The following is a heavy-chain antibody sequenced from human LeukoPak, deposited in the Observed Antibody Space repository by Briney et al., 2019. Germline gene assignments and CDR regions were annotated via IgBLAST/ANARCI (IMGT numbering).Heavy chain of an antibody. CDR1: RGTLSSFT. CDR3: ASRGYGSGSYYGSDY. CDR2: IIPIFGTA. J-gene: IGHJ4*02. Sequence: SVKVSCKASRGTLSSFTISWVRQAPGQGLEWMGGIIPIFGTANYAQKFQGRVTITADESTSTAYMELSSLRSEDRAVYYCASRGYGSGSYYGSDYWGQGTLVTVSS. V-gene: IGHV1-69*13. D-gene: IGHD3-10*01.